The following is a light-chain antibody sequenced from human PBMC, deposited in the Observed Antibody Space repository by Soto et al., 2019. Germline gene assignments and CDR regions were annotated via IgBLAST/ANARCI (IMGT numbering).Light chain of an antibody. Sequence: EIVMTQSPATLSVSLGERATLSCRASQSVGSNLAWYQQKPGQAPRLLIYGASSRATGIPARFGGSGSGTEFTLTISSLQSKDFAVYYCQQYNNWPRTFGQGTKLEIK. V-gene: IGKV3-15*01. CDR3: QQYNNWPRT. CDR1: QSVGSN. J-gene: IGKJ2*01. CDR2: GAS.